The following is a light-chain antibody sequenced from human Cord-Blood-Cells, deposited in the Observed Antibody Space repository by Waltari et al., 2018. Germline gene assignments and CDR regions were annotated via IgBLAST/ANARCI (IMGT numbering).Light chain of an antibody. Sequence: QSALTQPASVSGSPGQSITISCTGTSRDVGGYNYLSWYQQHPGKAPKLMIYDVSNRPSGVSNRFSGSKSGNTASLTISGLQAEDEADYYCSSYTSSSTVVFGGGTKLTVL. CDR1: SRDVGGYNY. J-gene: IGLJ2*01. CDR3: SSYTSSSTVV. CDR2: DVS. V-gene: IGLV2-14*01.